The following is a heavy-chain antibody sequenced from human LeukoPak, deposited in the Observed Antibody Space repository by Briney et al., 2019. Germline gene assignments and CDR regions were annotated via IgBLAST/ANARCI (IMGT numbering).Heavy chain of an antibody. CDR2: MNPNSGNT. CDR3: ARSQGVLEWLLYDY. J-gene: IGHJ4*02. V-gene: IGHV1-8*01. CDR1: GYTFTSYD. Sequence: ASVKVSCKASGYTFTSYDINWVRQATGQGLEWMGWMNPNSGNTGYAQKFQGRVTMTRNTSISTAYMELSSLRSEDTAVYYCARSQGVLEWLLYDYWGQGTLVTVSS. D-gene: IGHD3-3*01.